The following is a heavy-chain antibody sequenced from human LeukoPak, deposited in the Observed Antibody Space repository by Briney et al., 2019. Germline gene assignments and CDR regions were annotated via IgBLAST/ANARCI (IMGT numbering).Heavy chain of an antibody. J-gene: IGHJ6*03. CDR3: ARHEYYYYYMDV. CDR1: GGSISSSSYY. Sequence: SETLSLTCTVSGGSISSSSYYWGWIRQPPGKGLEWIGSIYYSGSTYYNPSLKSRVTISVDTSKYQFSLKLSSVTAADTAVYYCARHEYYYYYMDVWGKGTTVTISS. V-gene: IGHV4-39*01. CDR2: IYYSGST.